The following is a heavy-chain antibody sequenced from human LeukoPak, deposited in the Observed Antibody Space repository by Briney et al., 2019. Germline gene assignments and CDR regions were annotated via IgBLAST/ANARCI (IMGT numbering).Heavy chain of an antibody. CDR3: ATEKMNYYDSSVSFDY. Sequence: ASVTASCKVSGYTLTELSMHWVRQAPGKGLEWMGGFDPEDGETIYAQKFQGRVTMTEDTSTDKAYMELSSLRSEDTAVYYCATEKMNYYDSSVSFDYWGQGTLVTVSS. V-gene: IGHV1-24*01. J-gene: IGHJ4*02. CDR2: FDPEDGET. CDR1: GYTLTELS. D-gene: IGHD3-22*01.